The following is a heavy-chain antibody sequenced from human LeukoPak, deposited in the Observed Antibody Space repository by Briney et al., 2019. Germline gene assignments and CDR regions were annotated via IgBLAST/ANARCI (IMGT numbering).Heavy chain of an antibody. V-gene: IGHV3-9*01. Sequence: PGRSLRLSCAASGFTFDDYAIHWVRQAPGKGLEWVSGISWNSGSIGYADSVKGRFTISRDNAKNSLYLQMNSLRAEDTALYYCAKDLYSAYDLALDYWGQGTLVTVSS. CDR2: ISWNSGSI. D-gene: IGHD5-12*01. CDR3: AKDLYSAYDLALDY. J-gene: IGHJ4*02. CDR1: GFTFDDYA.